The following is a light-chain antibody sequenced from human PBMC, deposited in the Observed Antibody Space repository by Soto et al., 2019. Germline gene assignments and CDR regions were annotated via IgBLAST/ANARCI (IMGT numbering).Light chain of an antibody. CDR2: AAS. V-gene: IGKV1-39*01. J-gene: IGKJ4*01. CDR3: QQSDTIPLT. CDR1: QSISSY. Sequence: DIQMTQSPPSLSASVGDRVTITCRASQSISSYLNWYQQKPGKAPNLLIYAASSLQSGVPSRFSGSGSGTDFTLTISSLHPEDFATYFCQQSDTIPLTFGGGTKVEIK.